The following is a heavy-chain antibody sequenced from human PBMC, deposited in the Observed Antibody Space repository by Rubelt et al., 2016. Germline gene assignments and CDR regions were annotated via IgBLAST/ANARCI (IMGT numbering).Heavy chain of an antibody. J-gene: IGHJ6*02. CDR3: ARGGGLYGMDV. CDR1: GGSISSSSYY. CDR2: IFYRGST. Sequence: QLQLQESGPGLVKPSETLSLTCTVSGGSISSSSYYWGWIRQPPGNGLEWIGTIFYRGSTYYNPVLRGRVVISVDTVQNQFSLKLSGGTGAETAVYDCARGGGLYGMDVWGQGSTVTVSS. V-gene: IGHV4-39*07. D-gene: IGHD3-10*01.